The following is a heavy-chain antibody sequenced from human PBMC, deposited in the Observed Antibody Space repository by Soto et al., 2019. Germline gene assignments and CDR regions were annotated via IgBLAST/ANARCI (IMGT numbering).Heavy chain of an antibody. Sequence: QAQLVESGGGVVQPGRSLRLSCAASGFTFNIYALHWVRQAPGKGLEWVAVISFDGTKKYYSDSVKGRFTISRDNLKNTLYLQMNNLRVDDTAFYYCARGVSAGVDYWGQGTLVTVSS. D-gene: IGHD1-26*01. V-gene: IGHV3-30-3*01. J-gene: IGHJ4*02. CDR2: ISFDGTKK. CDR3: ARGVSAGVDY. CDR1: GFTFNIYA.